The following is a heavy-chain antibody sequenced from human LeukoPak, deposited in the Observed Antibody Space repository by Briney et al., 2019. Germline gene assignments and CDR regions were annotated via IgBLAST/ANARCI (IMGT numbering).Heavy chain of an antibody. D-gene: IGHD2-15*01. V-gene: IGHV3-53*01. J-gene: IGHJ3*02. Sequence: GGSRRLSCAASGFTVSSNYMSWVRQAPGKGLEWVSVLYSGGSTYYADSVKGRFTISRDNSKNTLYLQMNSLRAEDTAVYYCARYCSGGSRYSGYAFDIWGQGTMVTVSS. CDR3: ARYCSGGSRYSGYAFDI. CDR1: GFTVSSNY. CDR2: LYSGGST.